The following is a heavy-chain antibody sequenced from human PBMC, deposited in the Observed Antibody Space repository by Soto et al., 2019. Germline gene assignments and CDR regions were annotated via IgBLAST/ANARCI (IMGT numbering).Heavy chain of an antibody. D-gene: IGHD2-15*01. Sequence: GGSLRLSCAASGFTFGGYGMHWVRQAPGKGLEWVAVIWYDGSNKYYADSVKGRFTISRDNSKNTLYLQMNSLRAEDTAVYYCARDRYCSGGSCYSGNNEYFQHWGQGTLVTV. V-gene: IGHV3-33*01. CDR2: IWYDGSNK. CDR1: GFTFGGYG. J-gene: IGHJ1*01. CDR3: ARDRYCSGGSCYSGNNEYFQH.